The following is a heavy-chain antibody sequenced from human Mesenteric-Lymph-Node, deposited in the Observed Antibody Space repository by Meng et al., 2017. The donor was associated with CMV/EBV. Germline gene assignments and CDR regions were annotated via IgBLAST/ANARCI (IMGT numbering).Heavy chain of an antibody. CDR1: GFTFNSNA. V-gene: IGHV3-23*03. D-gene: IGHD3-9*01. J-gene: IGHJ4*02. Sequence: GESLKISCAASGFTFNSNALSWVRQSPGKGLEWVSVIYGGGPSPKYADSVKGRFTISRDNSKNTLYLQMNSLRAEDTAVYFCAKVIEYYDVLAGYALTYYFDYWGQGTLVTVSS. CDR3: AKVIEYYDVLAGYALTYYFDY. CDR2: IYGGGPSP.